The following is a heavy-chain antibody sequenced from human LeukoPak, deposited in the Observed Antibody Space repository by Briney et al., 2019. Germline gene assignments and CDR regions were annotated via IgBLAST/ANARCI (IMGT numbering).Heavy chain of an antibody. CDR3: ARSPLPYGAGRGYFDY. J-gene: IGHJ4*02. V-gene: IGHV4-39*01. CDR2: IYDSGST. D-gene: IGHD3-10*01. Sequence: PSETLSLTCTVSGGSIRRSYSYWGWIRQTPGKGLEWIGSIYDSGSTQYSPSLKSRLTVSVDTSKNQFSLNLTSVTATDTAVYYCARSPLPYGAGRGYFDYWGRGTLVTVSS. CDR1: GGSIRRSYSY.